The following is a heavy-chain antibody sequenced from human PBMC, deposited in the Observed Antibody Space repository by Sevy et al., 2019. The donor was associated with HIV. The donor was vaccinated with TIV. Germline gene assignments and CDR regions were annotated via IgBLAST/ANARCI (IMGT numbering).Heavy chain of an antibody. CDR2: IRKDGSDK. J-gene: IGHJ5*02. V-gene: IGHV3-7*03. CDR3: ASPGTKGFDP. CDR1: GFTFSSYW. Sequence: GGSLRLSCAASGFTFSSYWMSWVRQAPGKGLEWVTKIRKDGSDKYYVDSVKGRFTISRDNAKNSLYLQMNSLRVEDTAVYYCASPGTKGFDPWGQGTLVTVSS. D-gene: IGHD2-8*01.